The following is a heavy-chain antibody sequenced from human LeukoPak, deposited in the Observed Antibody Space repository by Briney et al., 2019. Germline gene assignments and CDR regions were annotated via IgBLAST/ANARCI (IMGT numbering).Heavy chain of an antibody. CDR1: GCTFTNYG. CDR3: AKPGYSDDIFRNFGN. CDR2: ISYSGDST. V-gene: IGHV3-23*01. Sequence: PWGSLRLSCAASGCTFTNYGMNWVGQAPGEGLEGVSGISYSGDSTYYAHSVNSRFSISRDNSKNTFSLQMNNLTADHTAVYYCAKPGYSDDIFRNFGNWGQGILVTVSS. J-gene: IGHJ4*02. D-gene: IGHD5-18*01.